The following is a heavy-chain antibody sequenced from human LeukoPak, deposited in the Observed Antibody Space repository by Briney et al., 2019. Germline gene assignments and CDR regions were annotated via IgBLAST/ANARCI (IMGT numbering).Heavy chain of an antibody. CDR1: GFTFSSYE. J-gene: IGHJ4*02. CDR3: ARTSGYDHTDY. CDR2: ISSSGSTI. D-gene: IGHD5-12*01. V-gene: IGHV3-48*03. Sequence: GGSLRLSCAASGFTFSSYEMNWVRQAPGKGLEWVSYISSSGSTIYYADSVKGRFTISRDNAKNSLYLQMNSLRAEDTAVYYCARTSGYDHTDYWGQGTLVTVSS.